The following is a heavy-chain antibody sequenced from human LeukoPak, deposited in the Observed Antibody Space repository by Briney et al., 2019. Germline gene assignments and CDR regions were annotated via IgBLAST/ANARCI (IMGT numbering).Heavy chain of an antibody. CDR2: VYRGESET. J-gene: IGHJ5*02. D-gene: IGHD2-15*01. V-gene: IGHV5-51*01. CDR3: ARGNRYCSGGSCSGLYWFDP. CDR1: GYRFINYW. Sequence: GESLKISCKASGYRFINYWIAWVRQMPGKGLVWVGMVYRGESETRYSPSFQGQVTVSADKSISTAYLQWSSLKASDTAMYYCARGNRYCSGGSCSGLYWFDPWGQGTLVTVSS.